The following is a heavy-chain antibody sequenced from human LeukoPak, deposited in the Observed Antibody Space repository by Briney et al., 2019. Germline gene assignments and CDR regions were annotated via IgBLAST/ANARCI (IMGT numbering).Heavy chain of an antibody. Sequence: GGSLRLSCAASGFTFSDYHMTWIRQAPGKGLEWVSYISGSSSNTNYADSVKGRFTISRDSAKNSLYLQMNSLRVEDTAVYYCAKQYDFWSGPDYWGQGTLVTVSS. CDR2: ISGSSSNT. CDR3: AKQYDFWSGPDY. D-gene: IGHD3-3*01. J-gene: IGHJ4*02. V-gene: IGHV3-11*03. CDR1: GFTFSDYH.